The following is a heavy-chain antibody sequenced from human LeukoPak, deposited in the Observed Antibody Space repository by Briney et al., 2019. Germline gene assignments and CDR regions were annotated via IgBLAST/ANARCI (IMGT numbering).Heavy chain of an antibody. CDR2: IYHSGST. Sequence: PSETLSLTCAVSVGSISSTNWWSWVRQPPGKGLEWIGEIYHSGSTNYNSSLKSRVTISLDKSKNQFSLKVNSVTAADTAVYYCARDHGEERDYSFDYWGQGTLVTVSS. J-gene: IGHJ4*02. D-gene: IGHD3-10*01. V-gene: IGHV4-4*02. CDR1: VGSISSTNW. CDR3: ARDHGEERDYSFDY.